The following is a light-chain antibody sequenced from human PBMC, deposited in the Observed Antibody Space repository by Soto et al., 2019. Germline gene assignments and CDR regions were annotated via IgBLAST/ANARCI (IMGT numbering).Light chain of an antibody. CDR2: GAS. CDR1: QSVSNNY. V-gene: IGKV3D-20*02. CDR3: QHRMNWPLT. J-gene: IGKJ5*01. Sequence: EIVLMQSPGTLSLSPGGRATLSCMASQSVSNNYLAWYQQKAGQAPRLLIYGASNRATGIPERFSGSGSDTDFTLTISSLEPEDFAVYYCQHRMNWPLTFGQGTRLEIK.